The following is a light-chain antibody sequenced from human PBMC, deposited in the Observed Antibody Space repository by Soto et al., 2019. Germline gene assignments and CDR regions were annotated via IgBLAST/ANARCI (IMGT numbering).Light chain of an antibody. CDR2: DAS. CDR1: QSISSW. J-gene: IGKJ1*01. Sequence: DIQMTQSPSTLSASVGDRVTITCRASQSISSWLAWYQQKPGKAPKLLIYDASSLESGVPSRFSGSGSGTDFTLTINGLEPEDFAVYYCQQYGSSPTFGQGTKVEIK. CDR3: QQYGSSPT. V-gene: IGKV1-5*01.